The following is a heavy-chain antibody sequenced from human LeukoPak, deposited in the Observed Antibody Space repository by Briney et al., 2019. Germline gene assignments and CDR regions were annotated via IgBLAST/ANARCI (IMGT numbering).Heavy chain of an antibody. D-gene: IGHD6-13*01. V-gene: IGHV4-39*07. J-gene: IGHJ4*02. CDR3: ARGSEYDSRPFDY. Sequence: SETLSLTCTVSGGSISSSSYYWGCIRQPPGRGLEWIGSIYYSGTTYYNPSLKSRVTISVDTSKNQFSLRLSSVTAADTAVYYCARGSEYDSRPFDYWGQGTLVTVSS. CDR1: GGSISSSSYY. CDR2: IYYSGTT.